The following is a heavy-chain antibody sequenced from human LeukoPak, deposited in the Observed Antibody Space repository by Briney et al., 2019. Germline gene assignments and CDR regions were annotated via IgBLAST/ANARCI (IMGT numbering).Heavy chain of an antibody. J-gene: IGHJ3*02. D-gene: IGHD3-10*01. CDR1: GFTFDDYA. CDR3: ARETWSRGGDAFDI. CDR2: INSDGTST. V-gene: IGHV3-74*01. Sequence: PGRSLRLSCAASGFTFDDYAMHWVRQAPGKGLEWVSRINSDGTSTNYADSVKGRLTISRDNTKNTLYLQTNSLTVEDTAVYYCARETWSRGGDAFDIWGRGTMVTVSS.